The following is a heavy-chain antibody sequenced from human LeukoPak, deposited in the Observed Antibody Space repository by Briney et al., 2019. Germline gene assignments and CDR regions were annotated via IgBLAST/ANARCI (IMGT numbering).Heavy chain of an antibody. D-gene: IGHD6-19*01. CDR1: GYTFTSYG. Sequence: ASVEVSCKASGYTFTSYGISWVRQAPGQGLEWMGWISAYNGNTNYAQKLQGRVTMTTDTSTSTAYMELRSLRSDDTAVYYCARDSSYSIALDNPSRILAVAGTEMDYWGQGTLVTVSS. V-gene: IGHV1-18*01. J-gene: IGHJ4*02. CDR2: ISAYNGNT. CDR3: ARDSSYSIALDNPSRILAVAGTEMDY.